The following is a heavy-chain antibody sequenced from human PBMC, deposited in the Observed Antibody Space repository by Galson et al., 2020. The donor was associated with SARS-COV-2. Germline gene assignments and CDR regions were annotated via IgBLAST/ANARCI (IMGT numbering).Heavy chain of an antibody. V-gene: IGHV3-21*01. CDR2: ISSSSSYI. CDR1: GFTFRDHN. Sequence: GGSLRLSCAASGFTFRDHNMIWVRQAPGKGLEWVSSISSSSSYIYYADSVKGRFTISRDNAKNSLYLQMNSLRAEDTAVYYCAREGDPLQWLVGASAFDIWGQGTMVTVSS. J-gene: IGHJ3*02. CDR3: AREGDPLQWLVGASAFDI. D-gene: IGHD6-19*01.